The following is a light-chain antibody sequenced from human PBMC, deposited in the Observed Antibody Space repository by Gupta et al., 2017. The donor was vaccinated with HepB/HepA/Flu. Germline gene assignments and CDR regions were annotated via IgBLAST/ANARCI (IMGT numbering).Light chain of an antibody. CDR3: QQSSGRPSLT. V-gene: IGKV3-11*01. Sequence: VLTQSPATLSLSPGERAILSCRASQSVSSYLAWYQQKPGQPPRHRIYDASNRATGIPARFSGSGSGTDFTLTISSLEPEDFAVYCCQQSSGRPSLTFGGGPKGEIK. J-gene: IGKJ4*01. CDR2: DAS. CDR1: QSVSSY.